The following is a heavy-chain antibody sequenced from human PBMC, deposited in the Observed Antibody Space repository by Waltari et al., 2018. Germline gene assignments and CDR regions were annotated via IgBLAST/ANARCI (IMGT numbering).Heavy chain of an antibody. CDR3: ARADTSTSYFYYYMDV. CDR1: GGSTSTYY. Sequence: QVQLQESGPGLVKPSETLSLTCTVSGGSTSTYYWSWVRQSPGKGLEWIGYIHYSGSSGYNPALSSLVAISLDTPNNQFSLRLRSVTAADAAIYYCARADTSTSYFYYYMDVWGKGTTVTVSS. J-gene: IGHJ6*03. D-gene: IGHD1-26*01. V-gene: IGHV4-59*01. CDR2: IHYSGSS.